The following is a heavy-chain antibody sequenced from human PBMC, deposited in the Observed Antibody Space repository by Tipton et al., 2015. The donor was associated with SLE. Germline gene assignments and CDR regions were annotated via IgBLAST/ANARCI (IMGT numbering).Heavy chain of an antibody. CDR1: EYSIKRGFY. J-gene: IGHJ4*02. CDR2: MYHSGTT. V-gene: IGHV4-38-2*02. CDR3: ARLTPWGYDY. Sequence: LRLSCSVSEYSIKRGFYWGWIRQSPGKGLEWIVNMYHSGTTYYNPSLKNRVTISLDMSKNEYSLRMKSVTAADTAVYYCARLTPWGYDYWGPGMLVTVSS. D-gene: IGHD7-27*01.